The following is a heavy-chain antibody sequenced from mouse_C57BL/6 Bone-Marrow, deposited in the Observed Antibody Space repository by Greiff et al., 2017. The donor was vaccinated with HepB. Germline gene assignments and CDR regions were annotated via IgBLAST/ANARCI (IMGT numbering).Heavy chain of an antibody. CDR1: GYTFTSYG. CDR3: ARRSPYGSSYVGY. V-gene: IGHV1-81*01. D-gene: IGHD1-1*01. Sequence: QVQLKQSGAELARPGASVKLSCKASGYTFTSYGISWVKQRTGQGLEWIGEIYPRSGNTYYNEKFKGKATLTADKPSSTAYMELRSLTSEDSAVYFCARRSPYGSSYVGYWGQGTTLTVSS. CDR2: IYPRSGNT. J-gene: IGHJ2*01.